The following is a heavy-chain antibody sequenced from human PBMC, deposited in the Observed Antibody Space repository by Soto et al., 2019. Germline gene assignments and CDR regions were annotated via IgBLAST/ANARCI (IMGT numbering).Heavy chain of an antibody. CDR3: ARARAPIAAAAIFAC. CDR1: GGSISTSNW. Sequence: QVQLQESGPGLVKPSGTLSLTCAVSGGSISTSNWWSWVRQPPGKGLEWIGEVYRTGSTNYNPSLGSRLTTSVDKSKTHFSLKLTSVTAADTAVYYCARARAPIAAAAIFACWGQGTLVTVSS. CDR2: VYRTGST. D-gene: IGHD6-13*01. J-gene: IGHJ4*02. V-gene: IGHV4-4*02.